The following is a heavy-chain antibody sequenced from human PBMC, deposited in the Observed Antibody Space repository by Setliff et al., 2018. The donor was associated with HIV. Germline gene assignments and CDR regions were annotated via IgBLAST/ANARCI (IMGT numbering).Heavy chain of an antibody. CDR3: AKVHYSDSTGYYWHAFDI. V-gene: IGHV3-23*01. CDR2: ISGSGENT. Sequence: GSLRLSCAVSGFPFSDYAMNWVRQAPGKGLEWVSAISGSGENTYYTDSVKGRFTISRDNSENTLYVQMNSLRAEDTAVYYCAKVHYSDSTGYYWHAFDIWGQGTVVTVSS. J-gene: IGHJ3*02. D-gene: IGHD3-22*01. CDR1: GFPFSDYA.